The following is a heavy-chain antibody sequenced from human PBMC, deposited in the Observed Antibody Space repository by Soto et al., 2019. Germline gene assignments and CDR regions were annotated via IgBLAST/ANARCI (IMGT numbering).Heavy chain of an antibody. V-gene: IGHV3-11*01. CDR2: ISDDGRTI. Sequence: QLQLVESGGGLVKPGGSLRLSCAASGFRFSDYYMNWIRQAPGKGLEWVSHISDDGRTIWYADSVKGRFTISRDNAKSSLFLEMNSLRAEDTALYYCARDLNGMDVWGRGTTVSVSS. J-gene: IGHJ6*02. CDR1: GFRFSDYY. CDR3: ARDLNGMDV.